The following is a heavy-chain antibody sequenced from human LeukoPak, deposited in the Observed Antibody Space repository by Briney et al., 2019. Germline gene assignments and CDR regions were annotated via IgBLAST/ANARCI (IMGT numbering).Heavy chain of an antibody. D-gene: IGHD3-22*01. V-gene: IGHV4-31*03. J-gene: IGHJ4*02. CDR2: IYYSGSA. Sequence: SQTLSLTCTVSGGSISSGDYYWSWIRQPPGKGLEWIGYIYYSGSAYYSPSLKSRVIMSVDTSKNQFSLNLSSVTAADTAVYYCARDSSGFLVLDYWGQGTLVTVSS. CDR1: GGSISSGDYY. CDR3: ARDSSGFLVLDY.